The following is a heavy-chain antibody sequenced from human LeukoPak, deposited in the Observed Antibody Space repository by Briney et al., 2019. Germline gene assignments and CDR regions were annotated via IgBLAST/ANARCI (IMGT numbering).Heavy chain of an antibody. V-gene: IGHV3-23*01. J-gene: IGHJ5*02. CDR2: ISGSGGST. CDR3: AKEPYWGHDYAWFDP. D-gene: IGHD4-17*01. CDR1: GFTFRSYA. Sequence: GGSLRLSCAASGFTFRSYAMSWVRQAPGKGLEWVSAISGSGGSTYYADSVKGRFTISRDNSKNTLYLQMNSLRAEDTAVYYCAKEPYWGHDYAWFDPWGQGTLVTVSS.